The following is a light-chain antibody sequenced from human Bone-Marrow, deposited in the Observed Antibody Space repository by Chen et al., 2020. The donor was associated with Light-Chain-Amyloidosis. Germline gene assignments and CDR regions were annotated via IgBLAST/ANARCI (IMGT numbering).Light chain of an antibody. CDR2: TVS. V-gene: IGKV2-40*01. J-gene: IGKJ2*01. CDR1: QSLLDSDDGNTY. CDR3: MQGIEFPHT. Sequence: DIVMTQTPLSLPVTPGEPASISCRSSQSLLDSDDGNTYLDWYLQKPGQSPQLLIYTVSYRASGVPDRFSGSRSDTDFKLKISRVEAEDVGVYFCMQGIEFPHTFGQGTKLEIK.